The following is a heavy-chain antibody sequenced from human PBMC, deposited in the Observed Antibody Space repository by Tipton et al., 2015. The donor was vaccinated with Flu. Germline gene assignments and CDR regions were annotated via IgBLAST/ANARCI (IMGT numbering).Heavy chain of an antibody. CDR1: GSSISSGYY. CDR3: ARDSITLNAFDI. D-gene: IGHD3-16*01. Sequence: TLSLTCDVSGSSISSGYYWGWIRQPPGKGLESIGNIYYSGSTYYNPSLKSRVTISVDTSKNQFSLKLSSVTAADTAVYFCARDSITLNAFDIWGQGTMVTVSS. CDR2: IYYSGST. V-gene: IGHV4-38-2*02. J-gene: IGHJ3*02.